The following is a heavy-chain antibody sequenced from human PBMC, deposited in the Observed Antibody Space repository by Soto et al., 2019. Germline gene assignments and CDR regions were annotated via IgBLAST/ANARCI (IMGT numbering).Heavy chain of an antibody. J-gene: IGHJ4*02. CDR1: GYTFTGYY. D-gene: IGHD3-9*01. V-gene: IGHV1-2*02. CDR2: INPNSGGT. Sequence: ASVKVSCKSSGYTFTGYYIHWVRPAPGQGLEWMGWINPNSGGTKYPQKFQGRVTMTRDTSIRTVYMSLTGLRAEDTAVYYCATKKTKGSYYDILTGYFQPRFDYWGQGTLVTVS. CDR3: ATKKTKGSYYDILTGYFQPRFDY.